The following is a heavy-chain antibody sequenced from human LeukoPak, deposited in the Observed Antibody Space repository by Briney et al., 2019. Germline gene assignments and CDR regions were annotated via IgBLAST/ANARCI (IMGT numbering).Heavy chain of an antibody. Sequence: RGSLRLSCAASGFTFSHYTMNWVRQAPGKGLEWVSSISTSSSFIHYADSVKGRFTISRDNANSSLSLQMNRLTAEDTALYYCARDDNWNDKPFDHWGQGALVTVSS. D-gene: IGHD1-20*01. CDR3: ARDDNWNDKPFDH. J-gene: IGHJ4*02. CDR2: ISTSSSFI. CDR1: GFTFSHYT. V-gene: IGHV3-21*01.